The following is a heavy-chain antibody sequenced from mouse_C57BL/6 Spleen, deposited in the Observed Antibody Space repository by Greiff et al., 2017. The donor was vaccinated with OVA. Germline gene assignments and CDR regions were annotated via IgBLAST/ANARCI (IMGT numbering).Heavy chain of an antibody. D-gene: IGHD1-1*01. CDR2: IWWDADK. CDR1: GFSLSTYGMG. CDR3: ARLYGSSYDYFDY. V-gene: IGHV8-8*01. Sequence: QVTLKESGPGILQPSQTLSLTCSFSGFSLSTYGMGVGWIRQPSGKGLEWLAHIWWDADKYYNPALKSRLTIPKDTSKNQVFLKIANVYTADTATYYCARLYGSSYDYFDYWGQGTTLTVSS. J-gene: IGHJ2*01.